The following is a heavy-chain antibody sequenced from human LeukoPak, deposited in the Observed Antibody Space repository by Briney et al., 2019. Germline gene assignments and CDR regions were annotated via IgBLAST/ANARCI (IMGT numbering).Heavy chain of an antibody. J-gene: IGHJ4*02. D-gene: IGHD3-10*01. Sequence: GGSLRLSCAASGFTFSSYATSWVRQAPGKGLEWVSAISGSGGSTYYADSVRGRFTISRDNAKTSLFLQMSSLRDEDTAVYYCARHYPYFDCWGQGTLVTVSS. CDR1: GFTFSSYA. CDR3: ARHYPYFDC. CDR2: ISGSGGST. V-gene: IGHV3-23*01.